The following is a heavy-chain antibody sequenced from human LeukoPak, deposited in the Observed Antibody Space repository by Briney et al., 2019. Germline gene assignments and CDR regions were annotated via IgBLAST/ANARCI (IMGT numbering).Heavy chain of an antibody. CDR2: ISAYNGNT. CDR3: ATGLMITFGGVPEDY. D-gene: IGHD3-16*01. Sequence: ASVKVSCKASGYTFTSYGISWVRQAPGQGLEWMGWISAYNGNTNYAQKLQGRVTMTEDTSTDTAYMELSSLRSEDTAVYYCATGLMITFGGVPEDYWGQGTLVTVSS. V-gene: IGHV1-18*01. J-gene: IGHJ4*02. CDR1: GYTFTSYG.